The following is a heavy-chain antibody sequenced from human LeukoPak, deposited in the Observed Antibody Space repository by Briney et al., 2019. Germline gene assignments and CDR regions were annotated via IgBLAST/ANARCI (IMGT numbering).Heavy chain of an antibody. CDR3: ARDGVSDY. J-gene: IGHJ4*02. CDR2: IYSGGST. V-gene: IGHV3-66*01. CDR1: GFTVSNNY. D-gene: IGHD3-16*01. Sequence: PGGSLGLSCAASGFTVSNNYMRWVRQAPGKGLEWVSLIYSGGSTYYADSVKGRFIISRDNSKNTLYLQMNSLRAEDTAVYYCARDGVSDYWGQGTLVTVSS.